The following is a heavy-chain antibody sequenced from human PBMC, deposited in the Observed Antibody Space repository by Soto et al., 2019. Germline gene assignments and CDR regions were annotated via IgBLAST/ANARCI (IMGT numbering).Heavy chain of an antibody. CDR2: VHYSGNT. CDR1: GASISSYF. J-gene: IGHJ3*02. V-gene: IGHV4-59*01. CDR3: ARMNQLAPKRNAFDI. D-gene: IGHD1-1*01. Sequence: SETLSLTCTVSGASISSYFWTWSRQSPGKGLQWIGYVHYSGNTNYNPSLNSRVTMSVDTSKNQFSLRLTSVTAADTAVYYCARMNQLAPKRNAFDIWGQGTMLTVSS.